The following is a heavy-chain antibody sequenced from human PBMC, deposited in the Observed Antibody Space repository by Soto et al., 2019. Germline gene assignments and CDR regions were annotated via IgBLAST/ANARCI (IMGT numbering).Heavy chain of an antibody. J-gene: IGHJ6*02. Sequence: GASVKVSCKASGYKFSTYVIHRVRQAPGQRPEWMGWINADKGNTKYSPRFQGRVTMTRDASASTVYMELSSLGSEDTAVYYCTHGMDVWGQGTTVTVSS. V-gene: IGHV1-3*01. CDR3: THGMDV. CDR2: INADKGNT. CDR1: GYKFSTYV.